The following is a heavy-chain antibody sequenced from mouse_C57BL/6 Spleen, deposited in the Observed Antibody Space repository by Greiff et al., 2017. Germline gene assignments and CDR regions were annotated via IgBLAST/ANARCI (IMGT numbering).Heavy chain of an antibody. V-gene: IGHV5-17*01. D-gene: IGHD1-1*01. CDR1: GFTFSDYG. Sequence: EVKLVESGGGLVKPGGSLKLSCAASGFTFSDYGMHWVRQAPEKGLEWVAYISSGSSTIYYADTVKGRFTIFRDNAKNTLFLQMTSLRSEDTAMYYCARSPHYYGSSYGYFDVWGTGTTVTVSS. J-gene: IGHJ1*03. CDR3: ARSPHYYGSSYGYFDV. CDR2: ISSGSSTI.